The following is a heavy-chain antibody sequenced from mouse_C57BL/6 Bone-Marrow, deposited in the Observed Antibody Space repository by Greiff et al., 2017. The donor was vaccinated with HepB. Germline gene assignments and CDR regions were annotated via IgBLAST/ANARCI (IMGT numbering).Heavy chain of an antibody. J-gene: IGHJ2*01. Sequence: EVQLQQSGAELVRPGASVKLSCTASGFNIKDDYMHWVKQRPEQGLEWIGWIDPENGDTEYASKFQGKATITADTSSNTAYLQLSSLTSEETAVYYCTTGSRRVDYWGQGTTLTVSS. CDR1: GFNIKDDY. V-gene: IGHV14-4*01. CDR3: TTGSRRVDY. CDR2: IDPENGDT.